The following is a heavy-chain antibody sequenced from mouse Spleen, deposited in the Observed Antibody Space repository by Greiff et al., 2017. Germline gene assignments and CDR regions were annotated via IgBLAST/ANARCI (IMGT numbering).Heavy chain of an antibody. J-gene: IGHJ2*01. Sequence: VQLQQSGPELVKPGDSVKISCKASGYSFTGYFMNWVMQSHGKSLEWIGRINPYNGDTFYNQKFKGKATLTVDKSSSTAHMELRSLTSEDSAVYYCARTYYYGSRYYFDYWGQGTTLTVSS. CDR1: GYSFTGYF. CDR3: ARTYYYGSRYYFDY. D-gene: IGHD1-1*01. CDR2: INPYNGDT. V-gene: IGHV1-20*01.